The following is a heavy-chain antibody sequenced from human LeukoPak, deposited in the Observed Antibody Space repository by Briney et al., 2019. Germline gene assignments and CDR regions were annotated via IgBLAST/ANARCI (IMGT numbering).Heavy chain of an antibody. CDR1: GGSISSGGYY. CDR3: ASKEDYYYGMDV. CDR2: IYYSGST. Sequence: TSETLSLTCTVSGGSISSGGYYWSWIRQHPGKGLEWIGYIYYSGSTYYNPSLKSRVTISVDTSKNQFSLKLSSVTAADTAVYYCASKEDYYYGMDVWGQGTTVTVSS. V-gene: IGHV4-31*03. J-gene: IGHJ6*02.